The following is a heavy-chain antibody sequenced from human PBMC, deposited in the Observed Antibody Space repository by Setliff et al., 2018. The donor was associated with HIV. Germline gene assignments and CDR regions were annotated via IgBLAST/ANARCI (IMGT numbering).Heavy chain of an antibody. Sequence: GGSLRLSCAASGFTLGSYWMSWVRQAPGKGLEWVASIIQDGSQKYHMDSVKGRFTISRDNDRNSLYLQMNSLRVEDTAVYFCARGGYSGYALYWGQGTLVTVSS. CDR3: ARGGYSGYALY. D-gene: IGHD5-12*01. CDR1: GFTLGSYW. V-gene: IGHV3-7*01. J-gene: IGHJ4*02. CDR2: IIQDGSQK.